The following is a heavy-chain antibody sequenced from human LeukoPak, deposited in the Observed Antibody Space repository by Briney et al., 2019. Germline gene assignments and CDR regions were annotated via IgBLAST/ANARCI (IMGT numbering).Heavy chain of an antibody. J-gene: IGHJ4*02. CDR2: FYDSGST. CDR3: ARIGATSGLDS. CDR1: GGSISSYY. V-gene: IGHV4-59*01. D-gene: IGHD3-10*01. Sequence: SETLSLTCTVSGGSISSYYWSWIRQPPGKGLEWIGYFYDSGSTNYNPSLKSQLTISVDTSKNQFSLKLSPLTAADTAVYYCARIGATSGLDSWGQGTLVTVSS.